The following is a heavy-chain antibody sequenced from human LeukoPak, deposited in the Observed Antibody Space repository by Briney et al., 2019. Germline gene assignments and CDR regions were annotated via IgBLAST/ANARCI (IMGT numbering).Heavy chain of an antibody. CDR2: ISAYNGNT. J-gene: IGHJ4*02. D-gene: IGHD1-1*01. V-gene: IGHV1-18*01. CDR1: GYTFTSYG. Sequence: ASVKVSCKASGYTFTSYGISWVRQAPGQGLEWMGWISAYNGNTNYAQKFQGRVTMTTDTSTTTAYMELRSLRSDDTAVYYCARVQLERSAEPFDSWGQGTLVTVSS. CDR3: ARVQLERSAEPFDS.